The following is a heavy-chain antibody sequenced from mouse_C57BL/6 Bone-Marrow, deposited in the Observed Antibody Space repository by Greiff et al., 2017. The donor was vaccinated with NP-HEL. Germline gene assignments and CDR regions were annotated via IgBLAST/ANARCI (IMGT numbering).Heavy chain of an antibody. Sequence: DVMLVESGGGLVQPGGSLKLSCAASGFTFSDYYMYWVRQTPGKRLEWVAYISNGGGSTYYPDTVKGRFTISRDKAKNTLYLQMSRLKSEDTAMYYCAREGDYWGQGTTLTVSS. CDR2: ISNGGGST. CDR3: AREGDY. J-gene: IGHJ2*01. CDR1: GFTFSDYY. V-gene: IGHV5-12*01.